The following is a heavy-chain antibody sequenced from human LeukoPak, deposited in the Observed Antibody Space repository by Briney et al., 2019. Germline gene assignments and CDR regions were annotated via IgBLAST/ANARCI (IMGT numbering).Heavy chain of an antibody. CDR2: IYYSKNT. CDR3: VSPRGFSYGYFDY. Sequence: ASETLSLTCTVSGGSISSSSAYWGWIRQPPGKGLEWIGSIYYSKNTYYNPSLKSRVTISADTSKNQFSLTLGSVSPTDTAVYYCVSPRGFSYGYFDYWGQGTLVTVSS. J-gene: IGHJ4*02. V-gene: IGHV4-39*01. D-gene: IGHD5-18*01. CDR1: GGSISSSSAY.